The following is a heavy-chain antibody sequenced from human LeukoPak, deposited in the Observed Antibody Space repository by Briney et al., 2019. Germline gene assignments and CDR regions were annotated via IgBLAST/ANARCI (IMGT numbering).Heavy chain of an antibody. J-gene: IGHJ4*02. CDR2: IRYDGSNK. V-gene: IGHV3-30*02. CDR3: AKDLKPAAGPFDY. Sequence: PGGSLRLSCAASGFTFSSYGMHWVRQAPGKGLEWVAFIRYDGSNKYYADSVKGRFTISRDISKNTLYLQMNSLRAEDTAVYYCAKDLKPAAGPFDYWGQGTLVTVSS. D-gene: IGHD6-13*01. CDR1: GFTFSSYG.